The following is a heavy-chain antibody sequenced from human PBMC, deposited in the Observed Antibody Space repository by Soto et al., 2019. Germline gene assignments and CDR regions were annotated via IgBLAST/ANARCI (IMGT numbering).Heavy chain of an antibody. D-gene: IGHD3-22*01. CDR2: INPATGDT. CDR3: ARAAGRSKLLPYYFDP. Sequence: QVLLVQSGAEVQKPGASVGISCQASGYVFTTSAIHWVRQAPGQSLEWMGWINPATGDTKYSQNVRGRVTFALDTSATTAYLDLRSLASHDTAVYYCARAAGRSKLLPYYFDPWGQGTLVTVSS. CDR1: GYVFTTSA. J-gene: IGHJ5*02. V-gene: IGHV1-3*01.